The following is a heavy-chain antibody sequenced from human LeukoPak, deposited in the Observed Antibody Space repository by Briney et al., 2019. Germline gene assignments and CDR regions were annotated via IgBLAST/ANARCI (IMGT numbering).Heavy chain of an antibody. CDR2: ISYDESNK. D-gene: IGHD3-10*01. Sequence: PGGSLRLSCAASGFTFSSYSMYWVRQAPGKGLEWVAVISYDESNKYYADSVKGRFTISRDNSKNTLYLQMNSLRVEDTAVYYFAGDGRVGDAPTKWFDSWGQGTPVTVSS. CDR3: AGDGRVGDAPTKWFDS. V-gene: IGHV3-30-3*01. J-gene: IGHJ5*01. CDR1: GFTFSSYS.